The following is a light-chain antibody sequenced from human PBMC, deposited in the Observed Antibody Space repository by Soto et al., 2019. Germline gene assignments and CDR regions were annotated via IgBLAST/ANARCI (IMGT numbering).Light chain of an antibody. CDR3: QQYGSSPRLT. CDR2: GAS. J-gene: IGKJ4*01. CDR1: QSVYNN. Sequence: EIVMTQSPATLSLSPGERATLSCRASQSVYNNLAWYQQKPGQAPRLLIHGASIRATGIPDRFSGSGSGTDFTLTISRLEPEDFAVYYCQQYGSSPRLTFGGGTKVDIK. V-gene: IGKV3-20*01.